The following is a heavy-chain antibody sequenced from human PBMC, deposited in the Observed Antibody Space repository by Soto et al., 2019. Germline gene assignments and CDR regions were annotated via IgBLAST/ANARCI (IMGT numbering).Heavy chain of an antibody. J-gene: IGHJ5*02. V-gene: IGHV3-48*02. CDR3: ARDCCEGNWFDP. CDR1: GFTFSSYS. D-gene: IGHD2-15*01. CDR2: IISSSSTI. Sequence: VGSLRLSCAASGFTFSSYSMNWVRQAPGKGLGWVSYIISSSSTIYYADSVKGRFTISRDNAKKSLYLQRNSLRDEDTAVYYCARDCCEGNWFDPWGQGTLVTVSA.